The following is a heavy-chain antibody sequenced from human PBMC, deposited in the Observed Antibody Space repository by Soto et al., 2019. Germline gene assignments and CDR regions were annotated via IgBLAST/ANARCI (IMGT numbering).Heavy chain of an antibody. CDR1: GYTFTGYY. D-gene: IGHD2-15*01. Sequence: GASVKVSCKASGYTFTGYYMHWVRQAPGQGLEWMGRINPNSGGTNYAQKFQGWVTMTRDTSISAAYMELSRLRSDDTAVYYCARDSPLICSSGGSCYSVEFVFDYWGQGTLVTVSS. J-gene: IGHJ4*02. CDR3: ARDSPLICSSGGSCYSVEFVFDY. V-gene: IGHV1-2*04. CDR2: INPNSGGT.